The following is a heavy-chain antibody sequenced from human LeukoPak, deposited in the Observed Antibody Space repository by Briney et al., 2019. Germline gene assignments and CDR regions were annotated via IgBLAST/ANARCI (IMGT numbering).Heavy chain of an antibody. CDR1: GESINSNC. Sequence: PSETLSLTCTVSGESINSNCWSRIRQPAGKGLEWIGRIFSSGSTLYNASLKSRVTMSVDTSKSQFSLKLNSVTAADSAVYYCARVGYGGYGALDYWGQGTLVTVPS. V-gene: IGHV4-4*07. D-gene: IGHD4-23*01. CDR2: IFSSGST. CDR3: ARVGYGGYGALDY. J-gene: IGHJ4*02.